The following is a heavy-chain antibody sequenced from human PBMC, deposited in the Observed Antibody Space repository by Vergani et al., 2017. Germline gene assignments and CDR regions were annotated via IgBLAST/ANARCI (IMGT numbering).Heavy chain of an antibody. Sequence: QVQLVQSGAEVKKPGASVKVSCKASGYTFTSYDINWVRQATGQGLEWMGWMKPNSGNTGYAQKFQGRVTMTRNTSISTAYMALSSLRSEDTAVYYCANYPAFGGYAPDYWGQGTLVTVSS. CDR3: ANYPAFGGYAPDY. J-gene: IGHJ4*02. V-gene: IGHV1-8*01. CDR1: GYTFTSYD. D-gene: IGHD3-22*01. CDR2: MKPNSGNT.